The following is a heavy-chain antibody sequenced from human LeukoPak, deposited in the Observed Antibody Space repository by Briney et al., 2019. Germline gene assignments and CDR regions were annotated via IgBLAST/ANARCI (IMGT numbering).Heavy chain of an antibody. V-gene: IGHV1-2*02. J-gene: IGHJ4*02. Sequence: ASVKVSCKASGYTFTGYYMHWVRQAPGQGLEWMGWINPNSGATTSAQKFQGRVTMTRDTSFSTAYMELSRLRSDDTAVYYCARDGDYLMALDSWGQGTLVTVSS. CDR2: INPNSGAT. D-gene: IGHD4-11*01. CDR1: GYTFTGYY. CDR3: ARDGDYLMALDS.